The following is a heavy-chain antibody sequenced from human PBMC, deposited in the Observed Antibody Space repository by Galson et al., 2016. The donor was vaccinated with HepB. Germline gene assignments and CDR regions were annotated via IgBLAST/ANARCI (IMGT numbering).Heavy chain of an antibody. J-gene: IGHJ3*02. CDR1: GFTFNSYA. Sequence: SLRLSCAASGFTFNSYAMNWVRQAPGKGLEWVSAIGGGGDYTYYADSVKGRFTISRDNSKNTLYLQMNSLRAEDTAIYYCAKDYFSSWYDDAFDIWGQGTMVSVSS. CDR3: AKDYFSSWYDDAFDI. CDR2: IGGGGDYT. V-gene: IGHV3-23*01. D-gene: IGHD6-13*01.